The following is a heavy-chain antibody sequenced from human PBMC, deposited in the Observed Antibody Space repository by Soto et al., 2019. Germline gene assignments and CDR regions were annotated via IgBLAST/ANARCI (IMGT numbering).Heavy chain of an antibody. CDR2: IVRVFGTE. D-gene: IGHD3-10*01. J-gene: IGHJ4*02. CDR3: ATLKGSGTYDADDY. Sequence: SXKVTFMAAGGTXSSNAIGSVRQAPGQGLEWMGGIVRVFGTENQEQKIRGRVKITADESTRTLTMELSTMRPQDPAVYYCATLKGSGTYDADDYWGQGTMVTVS. V-gene: IGHV1-69*13. CDR1: GGTXSSNA.